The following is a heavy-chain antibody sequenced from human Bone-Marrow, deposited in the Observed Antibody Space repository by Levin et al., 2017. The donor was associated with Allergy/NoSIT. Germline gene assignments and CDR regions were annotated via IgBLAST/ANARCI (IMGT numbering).Heavy chain of an antibody. J-gene: IGHJ6*02. CDR2: IGGSGGST. Sequence: GESLKISCRVSGFTFSSFGMSWVRQAPGKGLEWVSRIGGSGGSTSYADSVKGRFTIARDNSKNTLYLQLNSLRVEDTAKYYCSRMSSSWYSGGMDVGGQGTMVTVS. D-gene: IGHD6-13*01. V-gene: IGHV3-23*01. CDR3: SRMSSSWYSGGMDV. CDR1: GFTFSSFG.